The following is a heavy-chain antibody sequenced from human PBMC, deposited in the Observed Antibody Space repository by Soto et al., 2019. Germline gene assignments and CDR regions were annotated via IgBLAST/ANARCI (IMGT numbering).Heavy chain of an antibody. J-gene: IGHJ3*02. V-gene: IGHV4-34*01. CDR3: ARYLYDAFDI. Sequence: SETLSLTCAVYGGSFSGYYWSWIRQPPGKGLEWIGEINHSGSTNYNPSLKSRVTISVDTSKNQFSLKLSSVTDADTAVYYCARYLYDAFDIWGQGTMVTVSS. CDR1: GGSFSGYY. CDR2: INHSGST. D-gene: IGHD3-16*01.